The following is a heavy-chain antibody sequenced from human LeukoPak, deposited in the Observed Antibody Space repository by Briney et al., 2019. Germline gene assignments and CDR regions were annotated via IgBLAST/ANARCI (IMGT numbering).Heavy chain of an antibody. V-gene: IGHV4-59*01. D-gene: IGHD2-15*01. CDR2: IYYSGST. CDR3: ARGRNCSGGSCYRATERNNWFDP. J-gene: IGHJ5*02. Sequence: SETLSLTCTVSGGSISSYYWSWIRQPPGKGLEWIGYIYYSGSTNYNPSLKSRVTISVDTSENQFSLKLSSVTAADTAVYYCARGRNCSGGSCYRATERNNWFDPWGQGTLVTVSS. CDR1: GGSISSYY.